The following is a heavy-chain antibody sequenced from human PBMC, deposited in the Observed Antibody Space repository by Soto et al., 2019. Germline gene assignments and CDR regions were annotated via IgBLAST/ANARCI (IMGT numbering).Heavy chain of an antibody. CDR1: GFRFDDYA. V-gene: IGHV3-9*01. D-gene: IGHD4-17*01. CDR3: ARTTVTTGFYYGMDL. J-gene: IGHJ6*02. Sequence: TGGSLRLSCAASGFRFDDYAMHWVRQAPGKGLEWVSGISWSSGSIGYAASVEGRFTISRDNDGNSLFLQMNGLRSDDTALYYCARTTVTTGFYYGMDLWGQGTMVTVSS. CDR2: ISWSSGSI.